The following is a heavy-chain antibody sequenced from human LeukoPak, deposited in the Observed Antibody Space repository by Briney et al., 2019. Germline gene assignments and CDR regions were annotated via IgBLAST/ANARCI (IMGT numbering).Heavy chain of an antibody. CDR3: ARAAVVAATLDY. Sequence: PSETLSLTCTVSGVSISSGGYYWSWIRQHPGKGLEWIGYIYYSGSTYYNPSLKSRVTISVDTSKNQFSLKLSSVTAADTAVYYCARAAVVAATLDYWGQGTLVTVSS. CDR2: IYYSGST. CDR1: GVSISSGGYY. V-gene: IGHV4-31*03. J-gene: IGHJ4*02. D-gene: IGHD2-15*01.